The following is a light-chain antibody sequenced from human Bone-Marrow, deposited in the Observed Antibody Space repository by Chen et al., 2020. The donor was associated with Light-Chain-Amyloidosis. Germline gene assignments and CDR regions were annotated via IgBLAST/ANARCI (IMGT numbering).Light chain of an antibody. J-gene: IGKJ2*01. CDR1: QSVSSY. CDR3: QQRSNWPPYT. V-gene: IGKV3-11*01. Sequence: EIVLTQSPATLSLSPGERATLSCRASQSVSSYLAWYQQKPGHAPRLLIYDASNRATGIPARFSGSGSGTDVTLTISSLEPEDFAVYYCQQRSNWPPYTFGQGTKLEIK. CDR2: DAS.